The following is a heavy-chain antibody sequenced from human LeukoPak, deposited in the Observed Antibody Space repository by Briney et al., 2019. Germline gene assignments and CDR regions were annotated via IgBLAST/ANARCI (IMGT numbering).Heavy chain of an antibody. D-gene: IGHD3-10*01. CDR1: GFTFSSYA. CDR2: ISGSGGST. CDR3: ASGRTLNEYFQH. Sequence: GGPLRLSCAASGFTFSSYAMSWVRQAPGKGLEWVSAISGSGGSTYYADSVKGRFTISRDNSKNTLYLQMNSLRAEDTAVYYCASGRTLNEYFQHWGQGTLVTVSS. J-gene: IGHJ1*01. V-gene: IGHV3-23*01.